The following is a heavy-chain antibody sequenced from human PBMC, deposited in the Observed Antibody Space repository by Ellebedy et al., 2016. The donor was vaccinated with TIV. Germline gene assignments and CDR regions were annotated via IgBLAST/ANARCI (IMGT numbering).Heavy chain of an antibody. CDR2: VFHNGKT. D-gene: IGHD1-26*01. CDR3: ARPKWGTSPCDY. J-gene: IGHJ4*02. V-gene: IGHV4-39*01. CDR1: GDSVRSSGHS. Sequence: MPSETLSLTCAVSGDSVRSSGHSWDWIRQTPGRGLEWIGNVFHNGKTSYNPSLKSRLTITVDASKNQFSLRLNSVTAADTGVYYCARPKWGTSPCDYWGQGTPVTVSS.